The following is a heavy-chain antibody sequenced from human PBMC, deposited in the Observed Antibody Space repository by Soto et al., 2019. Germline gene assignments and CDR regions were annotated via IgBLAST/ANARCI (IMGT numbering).Heavy chain of an antibody. V-gene: IGHV3-74*01. CDR1: GFTFSTYW. D-gene: IGHD3-10*01. Sequence: GGSLRLSCAASGFTFSTYWMHWVRQAPGQGLVWVSRTNSDESSTSYADSVKGRFTISRDNAKNTLYLQMNSLRAEDTAVYYCARAAYYYGSGPGPLDVWGQGTTVTV. J-gene: IGHJ6*02. CDR3: ARAAYYYGSGPGPLDV. CDR2: TNSDESST.